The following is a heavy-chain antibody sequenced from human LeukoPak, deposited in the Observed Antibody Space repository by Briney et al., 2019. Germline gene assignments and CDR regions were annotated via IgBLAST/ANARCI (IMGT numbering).Heavy chain of an antibody. D-gene: IGHD3-10*01. Sequence: GGSLRLSCAASGFTFPSHWMSWVRQAPGKGLERVANIKQDRSERYYVDSVKGRFTISRDNAKNSLYLQMNSLRAEDTAVYYCARESFITMVRGVDFDSWGQGTLVTVSS. CDR1: GFTFPSHW. CDR2: IKQDRSER. V-gene: IGHV3-7*01. CDR3: ARESFITMVRGVDFDS. J-gene: IGHJ4*02.